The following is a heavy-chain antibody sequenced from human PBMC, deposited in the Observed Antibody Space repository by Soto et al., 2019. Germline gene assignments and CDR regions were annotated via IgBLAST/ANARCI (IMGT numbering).Heavy chain of an antibody. Sequence: ASVKVSCKASAYTFTSYAMHWVRQAPGQRLEWMGWINAGNGNTKYSQRFQGRVTITRGTSASTAYMELSSLRSEDTAVYYCARGSSGWSSFDYWGQGTLVTVSS. CDR1: AYTFTSYA. CDR2: INAGNGNT. CDR3: ARGSSGWSSFDY. J-gene: IGHJ4*02. V-gene: IGHV1-3*01. D-gene: IGHD6-19*01.